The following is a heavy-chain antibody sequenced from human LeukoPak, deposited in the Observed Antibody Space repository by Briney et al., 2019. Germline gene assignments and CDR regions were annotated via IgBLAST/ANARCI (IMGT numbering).Heavy chain of an antibody. CDR2: ISSSSSYI. CDR3: ARDTLDYYDSGYDAFDI. V-gene: IGHV3-21*01. CDR1: GFTFSSYS. Sequence: GGSLRLSCAASGFTFSSYSMNWVRQAPGKGLEWVSSISSSSSYIYYADSVKGRFTISRDNAKNSLYLQMYSLRAEDTAVYYCARDTLDYYDSGYDAFDIWGQGTMVTVSS. D-gene: IGHD3-22*01. J-gene: IGHJ3*02.